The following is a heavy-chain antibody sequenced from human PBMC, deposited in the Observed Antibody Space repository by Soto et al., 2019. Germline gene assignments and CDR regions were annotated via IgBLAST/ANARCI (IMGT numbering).Heavy chain of an antibody. Sequence: EVQLLESGGGLVQPGGSLRLSCPASGFTLSSNPMGWFLQPPGKGLEWVSAISGSGGSTYSADSVKGRFTTSRDNSKNTLYLQMNSLRAEDTAVYYCANSQDGGSSWYYPDYWGQGTLVTVSS. J-gene: IGHJ4*02. CDR1: GFTLSSNP. D-gene: IGHD6-13*01. CDR2: ISGSGGST. CDR3: ANSQDGGSSWYYPDY. V-gene: IGHV3-23*01.